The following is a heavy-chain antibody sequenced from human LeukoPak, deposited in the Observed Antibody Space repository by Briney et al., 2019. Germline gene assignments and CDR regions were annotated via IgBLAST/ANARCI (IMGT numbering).Heavy chain of an antibody. D-gene: IGHD5-24*01. Sequence: GGSLRLSCAASGFTFSSNWMHWVRQAPGKGLVWVSRINNDGSSRSYAESVKGRFTISRDNAKNTLYLQMDSLRAEDTAMYYCTRPQDGYNSFVQWGHGTLVTVSS. CDR1: GFTFSSNW. J-gene: IGHJ4*01. CDR2: INNDGSSR. CDR3: TRPQDGYNSFVQ. V-gene: IGHV3-74*01.